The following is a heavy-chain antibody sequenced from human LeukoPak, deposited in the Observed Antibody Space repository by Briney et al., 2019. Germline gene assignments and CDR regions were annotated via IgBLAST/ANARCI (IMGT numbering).Heavy chain of an antibody. CDR1: GGSISSSSYY. CDR3: ARDWSEYQLLKYNWFDP. CDR2: IYYSGST. D-gene: IGHD2-2*01. V-gene: IGHV4-39*07. Sequence: SETLSLTCTVSGGSISSSSYYWGWIRQPPGKGLEWIGSIYYSGSTCYNPSLKSRVTISVDTSKNQFSLKLSSVTAADTAVYYCARDWSEYQLLKYNWFDPWGQGTLVTVSS. J-gene: IGHJ5*02.